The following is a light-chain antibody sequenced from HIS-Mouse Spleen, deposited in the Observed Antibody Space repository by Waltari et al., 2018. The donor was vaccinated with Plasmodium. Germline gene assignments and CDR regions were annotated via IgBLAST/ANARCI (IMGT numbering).Light chain of an antibody. V-gene: IGLV3-10*01. J-gene: IGLJ3*02. Sequence: SYELTQPPSVSVSPGQTARITCSGDALPKKYPYWYQQKSGQAPVLVIYEDSQRPSGIPERFSGSSSGTMATLTISGAQVEDEADYYCYSTDSSGNHRVFGGGTKLTVL. CDR1: ALPKKY. CDR2: EDS. CDR3: YSTDSSGNHRV.